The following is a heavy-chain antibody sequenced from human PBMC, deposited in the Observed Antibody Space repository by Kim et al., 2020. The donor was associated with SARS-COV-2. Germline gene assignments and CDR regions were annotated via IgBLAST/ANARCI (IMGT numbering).Heavy chain of an antibody. CDR3: ANDYDDRPGDGFDI. V-gene: IGHV3-21*01. J-gene: IGHJ3*02. Sequence: GGSLRLSCAVSGFTFSNYAMHWVRQAPGKGLEWVSSISSNSANIFYADSVKGRFTISRDNAKNSLFLQMNSLRAEDTAMYYCANDYDDRPGDGFDIWGQG. CDR1: GFTFSNYA. D-gene: IGHD3-22*01. CDR2: ISSNSANI.